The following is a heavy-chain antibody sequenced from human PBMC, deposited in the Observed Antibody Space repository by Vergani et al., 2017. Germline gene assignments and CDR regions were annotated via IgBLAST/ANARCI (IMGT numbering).Heavy chain of an antibody. CDR2: ISSSGSTI. J-gene: IGHJ6*02. V-gene: IGHV3-11*04. Sequence: QVQLVEPGGGLVKPGGSLRLSCAASGFTFSDYYMSWIRQAPGKGLEWVSYISSSGSTIYYADPVKGRFTISRDNAKNSLYLQMNSLRAEDTAVYYCAAYYDILTGYYTPYYYYGMDVWGQGTTVTVSS. CDR1: GFTFSDYY. CDR3: AAYYDILTGYYTPYYYYGMDV. D-gene: IGHD3-9*01.